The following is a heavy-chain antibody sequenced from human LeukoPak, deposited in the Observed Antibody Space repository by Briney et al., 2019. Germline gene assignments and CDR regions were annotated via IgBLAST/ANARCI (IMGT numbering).Heavy chain of an antibody. CDR2: IWYDGSNQ. CDR1: GFTFTSYG. CDR3: AKGRGVMVYAPDY. Sequence: PGGSLRLSRAASGFTFTSYGMHWVRQAPGKGLEGVAVIWYDGSNQYYADSVKGRFTISRDSSKNTLYLQMNSLRAEDTAVYYCAKGRGVMVYAPDYWGQGTLVAVSS. V-gene: IGHV3-33*06. J-gene: IGHJ4*02. D-gene: IGHD2-8*01.